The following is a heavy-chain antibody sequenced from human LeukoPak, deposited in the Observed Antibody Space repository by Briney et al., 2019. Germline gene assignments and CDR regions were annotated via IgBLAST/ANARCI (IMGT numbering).Heavy chain of an antibody. CDR1: GFTFSSHG. J-gene: IGHJ4*02. D-gene: IGHD1-26*01. CDR2: ISGSGDYT. Sequence: GGTLRLSCAASGFTFSSHGMSWVRQAPGKGLEWVSTISGSGDYTYYADSVKGRFTISRDNSKNTLYLQMNSLRAEDTAVYYCARADTRSVGAIQGDYFDYWGQGTLVTVSS. CDR3: ARADTRSVGAIQGDYFDY. V-gene: IGHV3-23*01.